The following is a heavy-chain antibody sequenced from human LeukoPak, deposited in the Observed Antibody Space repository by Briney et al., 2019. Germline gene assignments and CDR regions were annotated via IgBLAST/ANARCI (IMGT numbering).Heavy chain of an antibody. CDR2: ISAYNGNT. Sequence: ASVKVSCKASGYTFTSYGISWVRQPPGQGLEWMGWISAYNGNTNYAQKLQGRVTMTTDTSTSTAYMELRSLRSDDTAVYYCARVRITMVRGVITSNDYWGQGTLVTVSS. CDR1: GYTFTSYG. CDR3: ARVRITMVRGVITSNDY. V-gene: IGHV1-18*01. D-gene: IGHD3-10*01. J-gene: IGHJ4*02.